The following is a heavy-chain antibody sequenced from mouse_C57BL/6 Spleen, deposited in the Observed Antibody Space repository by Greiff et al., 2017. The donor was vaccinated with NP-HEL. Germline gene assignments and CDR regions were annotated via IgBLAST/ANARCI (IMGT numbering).Heavy chain of an antibody. D-gene: IGHD1-1*01. CDR2: LYPGDGDP. CDR1: GYAFSSSW. Sequence: VQLQQSGPELVKPGASVKISCKASGYAFSSSWMNWVKQRPGKGLEWIGRLYPGDGDPNYNGQFKGKATLTADKSSSTAYMQLSSLTSEDSAVYFCARPGSSPYYFDYWGQGTTLTVSS. J-gene: IGHJ2*01. CDR3: ARPGSSPYYFDY. V-gene: IGHV1-82*01.